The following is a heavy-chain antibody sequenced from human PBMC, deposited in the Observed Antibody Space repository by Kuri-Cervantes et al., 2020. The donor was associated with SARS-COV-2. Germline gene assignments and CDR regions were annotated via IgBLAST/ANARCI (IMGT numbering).Heavy chain of an antibody. D-gene: IGHD2-21*02. Sequence: SVKVSCKASGYTFTSYAMHWVRQAPGQRLEWMGRIIPILGIANYAQKFQGRVTITADKSTSTAYMELSSLRPEDTAVYYCARDCGGDCPPDWWGQGTLVTVSS. J-gene: IGHJ4*02. V-gene: IGHV1-69*04. CDR2: IIPILGIA. CDR3: ARDCGGDCPPDW. CDR1: GYTFTSYA.